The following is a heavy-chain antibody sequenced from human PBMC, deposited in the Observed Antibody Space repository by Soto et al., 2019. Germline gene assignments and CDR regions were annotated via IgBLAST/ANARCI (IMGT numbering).Heavy chain of an antibody. CDR2: ISGSGGTT. D-gene: IGHD2-15*01. Sequence: GGSLRLSCAASGFTFSSYGMNWVRQAPGQGLEWVSGISGSGGTTYYADSVKGRFTISRDNSRNMLYLQMNSLRAEETAVYYCAKVVSASGLAVWGQGTLVTVSS. CDR3: AKVVSASGLAV. CDR1: GFTFSSYG. V-gene: IGHV3-23*01. J-gene: IGHJ4*02.